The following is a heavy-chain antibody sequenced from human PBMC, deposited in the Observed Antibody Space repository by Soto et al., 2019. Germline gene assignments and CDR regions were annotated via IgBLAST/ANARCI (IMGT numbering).Heavy chain of an antibody. D-gene: IGHD2-21*02. Sequence: QVQLQESGPGLVKPSQTLSLTCTVSGGSISGGDDYWNWLRQPPGKALEWIGYIYYRGNTYYNPSXXXRXXISVDTSKNQFSLNLNSVTAADTAVYSCATACRGGDCFFDNWGQGTLVTVSS. CDR1: GGSISGGDDY. CDR2: IYYRGNT. V-gene: IGHV4-30-4*01. J-gene: IGHJ4*02. CDR3: ATACRGGDCFFDN.